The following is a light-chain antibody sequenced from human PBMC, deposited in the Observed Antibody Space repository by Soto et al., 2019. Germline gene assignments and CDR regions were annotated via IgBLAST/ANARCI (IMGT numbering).Light chain of an antibody. CDR3: QQYNSYPLT. CDR1: QSISSW. CDR2: DAS. J-gene: IGKJ4*01. Sequence: DIQMTQSPSTLSASVGDRVTITCRASQSISSWLAWYQQKPGTAPKLLIYDASSLESGVPSRFSGSGSGTKFTLTISSLQPDDFATYYCQQYNSYPLTFGGGTKVDIK. V-gene: IGKV1-5*01.